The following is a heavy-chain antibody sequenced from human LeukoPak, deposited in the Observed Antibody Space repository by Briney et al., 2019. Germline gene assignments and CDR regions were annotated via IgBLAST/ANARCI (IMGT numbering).Heavy chain of an antibody. CDR1: GFTFSSYA. V-gene: IGHV3-23*01. CDR3: AAGKFWSGYYGRDY. Sequence: GGSLRLSCAASGFTFSSYAMSWVRQAPGKGLEWVSAISGSGGSTYYADSVKGRFTISRDNSKNTLYLQMNSLRAEDTAVYYCAAGKFWSGYYGRDYWGQGTLVTVSS. J-gene: IGHJ4*02. D-gene: IGHD3-3*01. CDR2: ISGSGGST.